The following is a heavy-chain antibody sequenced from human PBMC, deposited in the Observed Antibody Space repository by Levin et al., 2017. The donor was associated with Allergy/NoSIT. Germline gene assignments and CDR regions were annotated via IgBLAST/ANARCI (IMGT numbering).Heavy chain of an antibody. CDR2: IYYSGST. CDR1: GGSVSSGSYY. J-gene: IGHJ3*02. V-gene: IGHV4-61*01. Sequence: SQTLSLTCTVSGGSVSSGSYYWSWIRQPPGKGLEWIGYIYYSGSTNYNPSLKSRVTISVDTSKNQFSLKLSSVTAADTAVYYCASNLEYYDSSGYYSRGAFDSWGQGTMVTVSS. CDR3: ASNLEYYDSSGYYSRGAFDS. D-gene: IGHD3-22*01.